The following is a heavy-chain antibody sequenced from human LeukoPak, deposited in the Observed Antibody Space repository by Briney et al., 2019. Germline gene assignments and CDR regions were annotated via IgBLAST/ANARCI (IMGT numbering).Heavy chain of an antibody. CDR3: ARDGIAVAGFPFDY. Sequence: GGSLRLSCAASGFTFSSYSMNWVRQAPGKGLEWVSSISSSSYIYYADSVKGRFTISRDNAKNSLYLQMNSLRAEDTAVYYCARDGIAVAGFPFDYWGQGTLVTVSS. D-gene: IGHD6-19*01. CDR1: GFTFSSYS. CDR2: ISSSSYI. J-gene: IGHJ4*02. V-gene: IGHV3-21*01.